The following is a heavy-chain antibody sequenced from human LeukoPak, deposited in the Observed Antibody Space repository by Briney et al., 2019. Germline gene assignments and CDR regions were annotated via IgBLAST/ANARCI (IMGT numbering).Heavy chain of an antibody. CDR1: GFTFSNYV. Sequence: PGGSLRLSCAASGFTFSNYVMSWVRQAPAKGLEWVSTIFGSGTNTYYADSVRGRFTISRDNSKNTLYLQMDSLRAEDTAVYYCAKKLPGYCRDDCPQNVLGHWGQGILVTVSS. D-gene: IGHD2-21*02. V-gene: IGHV3-23*01. CDR3: AKKLPGYCRDDCPQNVLGH. CDR2: IFGSGTNT. J-gene: IGHJ4*02.